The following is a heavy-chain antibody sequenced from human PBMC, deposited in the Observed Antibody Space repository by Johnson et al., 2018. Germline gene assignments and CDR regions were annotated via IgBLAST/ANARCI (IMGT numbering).Heavy chain of an antibody. CDR1: GFAFRNYA. V-gene: IGHV3-64*01. Sequence: VQLVESGGGLVQPGGSLRLSCAASGFAFRNYAMHWVRQAPGERPEYVSAINNEGSGPYYANSVKGRFTISRDNSKNTLSLQMGRLRPEDMAVYYCARVGYTYGYLGDAFDIWGQGTMVIVSS. J-gene: IGHJ3*02. D-gene: IGHD5-18*01. CDR3: ARVGYTYGYLGDAFDI. CDR2: INNEGSGP.